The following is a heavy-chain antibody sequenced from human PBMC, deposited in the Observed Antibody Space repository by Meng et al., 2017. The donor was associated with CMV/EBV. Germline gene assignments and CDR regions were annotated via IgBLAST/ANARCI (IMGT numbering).Heavy chain of an antibody. Sequence: GSLRLSCTVSGGSISSSSYYWGWIRQPPGKGLEWIGSIYYSGSTYYNPSLKSRVTISVDTSKNQFSLKLSSVTAADTAVYYCARDPPYYDILTGYLPSYYFDYWGQGTLATVSS. J-gene: IGHJ4*02. V-gene: IGHV4-39*07. CDR2: IYYSGST. CDR1: GGSISSSSYY. CDR3: ARDPPYYDILTGYLPSYYFDY. D-gene: IGHD3-9*01.